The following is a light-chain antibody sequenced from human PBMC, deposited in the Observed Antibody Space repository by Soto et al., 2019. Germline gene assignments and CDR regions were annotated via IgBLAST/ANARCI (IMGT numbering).Light chain of an antibody. CDR2: GNS. V-gene: IGLV1-40*01. J-gene: IGLJ3*02. CDR1: SSNIGAGYD. Sequence: QSVLTQPPSVSGAPGQRVTISCTGSSSNIGAGYDVHWYQQLPGTAPKLLIYGNSNRPSGVPDRCSGSKSGTSASLAITGHQPEDEADYYCQSYDSSLSGSVFGGGTQLTLL. CDR3: QSYDSSLSGSV.